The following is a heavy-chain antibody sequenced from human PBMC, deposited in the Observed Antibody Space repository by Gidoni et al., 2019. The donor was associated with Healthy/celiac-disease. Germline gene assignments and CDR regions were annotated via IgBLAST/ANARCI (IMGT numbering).Heavy chain of an antibody. CDR3: ARDLRYDSYGMDV. CDR1: GFTFSSSS. CDR2: ISSSSSYI. V-gene: IGHV3-21*01. J-gene: IGHJ6*02. Sequence: EVQVAESGGGLVKPGGSLRLSCAASGFTFSSSSMNWVRQAPGKGLEWVSSISSSSSYIYHAVSVKGRFTISRDNAKNSLYLQMNSLRAEDTAVYYCARDLRYDSYGMDVWGQGTTVTVSS. D-gene: IGHD3-3*01.